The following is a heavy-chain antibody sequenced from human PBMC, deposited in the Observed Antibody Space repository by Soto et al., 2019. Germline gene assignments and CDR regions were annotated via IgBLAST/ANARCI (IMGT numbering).Heavy chain of an antibody. CDR1: GFTLSNYW. Sequence: XGSLRLSCAASGFTLSNYWMTWVRQAPGKGLEWVANINKDGSQKNYVDSVKGRFTIARDSGQNSLSLQMNSLRVEDTAVYYCVRELGLASWGQGALVTVSS. V-gene: IGHV3-7*03. CDR3: VRELGLAS. D-gene: IGHD7-27*01. J-gene: IGHJ5*02. CDR2: INKDGSQK.